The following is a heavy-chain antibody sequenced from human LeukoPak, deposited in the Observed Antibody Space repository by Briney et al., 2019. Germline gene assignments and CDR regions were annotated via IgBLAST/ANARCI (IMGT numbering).Heavy chain of an antibody. J-gene: IGHJ6*03. CDR1: GGSISSSSYY. D-gene: IGHD1-26*01. CDR3: ARESLWEPPRAHYYYYMDV. CDR2: IYYGGST. V-gene: IGHV4-39*07. Sequence: PSETLSLTCTVSGGSISSSSYYWGWIRQPPGKGLEWIGSIYYGGSTYYNPSLKSRVTISVDTSKNQFSLKLSSVTAADTAVYYCARESLWEPPRAHYYYYMDVWGKGTTVTVSS.